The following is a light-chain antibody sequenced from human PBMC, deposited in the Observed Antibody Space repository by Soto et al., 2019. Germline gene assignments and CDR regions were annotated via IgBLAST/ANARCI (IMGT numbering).Light chain of an antibody. Sequence: EIVMTQSPATLSVSPGERATLSCRASQIVSTNVAWYQQKPGQAPRLLIYGASTRATGIPARFSGGGSETEFTLTISSLQSEDFAVYYCQQYDNWLITFGQGTKLEIE. CDR3: QQYDNWLIT. CDR2: GAS. J-gene: IGKJ2*01. V-gene: IGKV3-15*01. CDR1: QIVSTN.